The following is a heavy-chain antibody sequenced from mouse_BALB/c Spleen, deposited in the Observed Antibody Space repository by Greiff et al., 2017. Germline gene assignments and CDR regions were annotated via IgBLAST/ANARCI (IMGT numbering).Heavy chain of an antibody. J-gene: IGHJ2*01. CDR1: GYTFTDYN. CDR2: INPNNGGT. V-gene: IGHV1-18*01. Sequence: EVQLQQSGPELVKPGASVKIPCKASGYTFTDYNMDWVKQSHGKSLEWIGDINPNNGGTIYNQKFTGKAQLTVDTSSSTAYMQFSSLTTEDSAIYYCARHYRYYFDDWGQGTTLTVSS. CDR3: ARHYRYYFDD. D-gene: IGHD2-14*01.